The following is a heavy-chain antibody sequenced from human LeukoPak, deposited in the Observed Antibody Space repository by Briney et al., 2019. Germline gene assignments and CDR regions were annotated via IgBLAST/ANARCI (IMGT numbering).Heavy chain of an antibody. V-gene: IGHV3-30*02. CDR3: ALSYDTDPGTLDY. J-gene: IGHJ4*02. Sequence: PGGSLRLSCEASGFTFSSYWMNWVRQAPGKGLEWVAFIRYDGSNKYYADSVKGRFTISRDNSKNTLYLQMNSLRAEDTAVYYCALSYDTDPGTLDYWGQGTLVTVSS. D-gene: IGHD3-22*01. CDR2: IRYDGSNK. CDR1: GFTFSSYW.